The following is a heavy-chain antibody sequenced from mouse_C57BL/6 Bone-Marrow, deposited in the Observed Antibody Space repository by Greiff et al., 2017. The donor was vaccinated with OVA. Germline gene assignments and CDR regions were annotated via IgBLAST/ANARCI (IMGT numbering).Heavy chain of an antibody. J-gene: IGHJ2*01. V-gene: IGHV5-4*03. Sequence: EVKLVESGGGLVKPGGSLKLSCAASGFTFSSYAMSWVRQTPEKRLAWVATISDGGGYNYYPDNVKGRFTISRDNAKNNLYLQMSHLKSEDTAMYYGARGGVITTVVGDYWGQGTTLTVSS. CDR1: GFTFSSYA. D-gene: IGHD1-1*01. CDR3: ARGGVITTVVGDY. CDR2: ISDGGGYN.